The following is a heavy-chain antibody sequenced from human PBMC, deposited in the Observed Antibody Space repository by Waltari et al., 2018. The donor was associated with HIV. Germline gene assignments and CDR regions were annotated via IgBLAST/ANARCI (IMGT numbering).Heavy chain of an antibody. CDR3: ARETSGPTWRLFDS. CDR1: GGSINNYY. V-gene: IGHV4-4*07. Sequence: GTLSLTCIVSGGSINNYYWNWIRQPAGKGLEWLGRINASGGTNYNPSLKSRVTMSVDTSKNQFSLKLTSVTAADTAVYFCARETSGPTWRLFDSWGQGTLVTVSS. J-gene: IGHJ4*02. D-gene: IGHD1-26*01. CDR2: INASGGT.